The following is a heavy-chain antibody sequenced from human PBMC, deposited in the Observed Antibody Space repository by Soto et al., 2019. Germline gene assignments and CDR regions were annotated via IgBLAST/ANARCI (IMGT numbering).Heavy chain of an antibody. CDR1: GYTFTSYG. CDR2: ISAYNGNT. D-gene: IGHD6-19*01. Sequence: ASVKVSCKASGYTFTSYGISWVRQAPGQGLEWMGWISAYNGNTNYAQKLQGRVTMTTDTSTSTAYMELRSLRSDDTAVYYCARVTGYSSGWYSLYSYYDMDVWGQGTTVTVSS. CDR3: ARVTGYSSGWYSLYSYYDMDV. V-gene: IGHV1-18*01. J-gene: IGHJ6*02.